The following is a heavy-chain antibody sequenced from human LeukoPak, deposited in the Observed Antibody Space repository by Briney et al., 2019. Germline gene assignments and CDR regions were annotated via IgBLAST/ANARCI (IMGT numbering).Heavy chain of an antibody. V-gene: IGHV3-53*01. Sequence: PGESLRLSCAASGFTVNRDYMSWVRQSPGKGLEWVSVVYNDGRTFYADSVQGRFTISRDNSKNTLYLEMNSLSPDDTAVYYCARGVEPLAANTLAYWGQGTLVTVYS. CDR2: VYNDGRT. D-gene: IGHD1-14*01. J-gene: IGHJ4*02. CDR1: GFTVNRDY. CDR3: ARGVEPLAANTLAY.